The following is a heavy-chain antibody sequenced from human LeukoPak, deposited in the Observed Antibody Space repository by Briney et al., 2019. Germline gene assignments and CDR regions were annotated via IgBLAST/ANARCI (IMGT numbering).Heavy chain of an antibody. J-gene: IGHJ4*02. CDR1: GFTFSSYS. V-gene: IGHV3-48*01. CDR3: ARENTAMAIDY. D-gene: IGHD5-18*01. CDR2: ISSSSSTI. Sequence: GGSLRLSCAASGFTFSSYSMNWVRQAPGKGLEWVSYISSSSSTIYYADSVKGRFTISRDNAKNSLYLQMNSLRAEDTAVYYCARENTAMAIDYWGQGTLVTVSS.